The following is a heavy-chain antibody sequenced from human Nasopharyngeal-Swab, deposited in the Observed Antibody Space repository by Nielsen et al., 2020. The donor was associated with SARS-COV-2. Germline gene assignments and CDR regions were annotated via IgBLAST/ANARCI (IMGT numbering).Heavy chain of an antibody. CDR3: AKEIVPYDILTGYYF. V-gene: IGHV3-23*01. Sequence: GGSLRLSCAASGFTFSSYVMSWVRQAPGKGLEWVSAISGSGGSTYYADSVKGRFTISRDNSKNTLYLQMNSLRAEDTAVYYCAKEIVPYDILTGYYFWGQGTLVTVSS. D-gene: IGHD3-9*01. J-gene: IGHJ4*02. CDR1: GFTFSSYV. CDR2: ISGSGGST.